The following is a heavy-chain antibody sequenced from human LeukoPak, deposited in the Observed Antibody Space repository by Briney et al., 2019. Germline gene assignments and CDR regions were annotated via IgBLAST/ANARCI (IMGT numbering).Heavy chain of an antibody. CDR1: GGSISSSNW. Sequence: PSETLSLTCAVSGGSISSSNWWSWVRQPPGKGLEWIGEIYHSGSTNYNPSLKSRVTIDKSKNQFSLKLSSVTAADTAVYYCASWGSGLYMDVWGKGTTVTVSS. CDR2: IYHSGST. D-gene: IGHD3-16*01. CDR3: ASWGSGLYMDV. V-gene: IGHV4-4*02. J-gene: IGHJ6*03.